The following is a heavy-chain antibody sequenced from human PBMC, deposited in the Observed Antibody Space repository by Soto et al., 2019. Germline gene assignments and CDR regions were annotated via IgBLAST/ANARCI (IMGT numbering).Heavy chain of an antibody. CDR1: GFSFSVYG. Sequence: GGSPRLSCETSGFSFSVYGMHWVRQAPGKGLEWVAVIWYDASKQFYAASVEGRFTISRDNSKAILYLQMNSLRAEDTAVYYCAAWAEGATEVHWGQGTLVTVS. V-gene: IGHV3-33*01. D-gene: IGHD2-15*01. CDR2: IWYDASKQ. CDR3: AAWAEGATEVH. J-gene: IGHJ4*02.